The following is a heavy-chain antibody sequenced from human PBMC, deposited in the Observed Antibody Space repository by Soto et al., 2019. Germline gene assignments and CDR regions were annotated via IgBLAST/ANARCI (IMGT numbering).Heavy chain of an antibody. Sequence: PGGSLRLSCAASGFTFSDCYMSWIRQAPGKGLEWVSYISSSGSTIYYADSVKGRFTISRDNAKNSLYLQMNSLRAEDTAVYYCAREGLQYPNWFDTWGQGTLVTVSS. J-gene: IGHJ5*02. CDR1: GFTFSDCY. D-gene: IGHD4-4*01. CDR3: AREGLQYPNWFDT. CDR2: ISSSGSTI. V-gene: IGHV3-11*01.